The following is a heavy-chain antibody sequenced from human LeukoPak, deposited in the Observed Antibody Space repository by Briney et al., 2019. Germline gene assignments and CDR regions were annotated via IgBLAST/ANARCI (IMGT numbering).Heavy chain of an antibody. V-gene: IGHV7-4-1*02. J-gene: IGHJ5*02. D-gene: IGHD6-19*01. CDR2: INTNTGNP. Sequence: ASVKVSCKAPGYTFTSYYMHWVRQAPGQGLEWMGWINTNTGNPTYAQGFTGRFVFSLDTSVSTAYLQISSLKAEDTAVYYCARDPKQWLVRGSGNWFDPWGQGTQVTVSS. CDR3: ARDPKQWLVRGSGNWFDP. CDR1: GYTFTSYY.